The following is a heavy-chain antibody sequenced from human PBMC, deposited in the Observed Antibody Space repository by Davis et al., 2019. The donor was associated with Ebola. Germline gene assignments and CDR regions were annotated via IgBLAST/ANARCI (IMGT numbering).Heavy chain of an antibody. CDR3: AREGGRYYDSSGYDFDI. Sequence: ASVKVSCKASGYRFTSYYMHWVRQAPGQGLEWMGIINPITGGTSYEQKFQVRVNMTRDTSTSTVYMEVSSLRSEDTAVYYCAREGGRYYDSSGYDFDIWGQGTMVKVSS. J-gene: IGHJ3*02. D-gene: IGHD3-22*01. CDR2: INPITGGT. V-gene: IGHV1-46*01. CDR1: GYRFTSYY.